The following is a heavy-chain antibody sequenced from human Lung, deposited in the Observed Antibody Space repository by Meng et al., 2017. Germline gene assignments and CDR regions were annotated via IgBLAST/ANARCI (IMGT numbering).Heavy chain of an antibody. D-gene: IGHD3-10*01. CDR2: FVSNADT. V-gene: IGHV1-18*01. CDR1: GYTSASYG. J-gene: IGHJ4*02. CDR3: ARGTPGRSYSDY. Sequence: QAQLLQSGAALKKPGASVWISCKASGYTSASYGISWFRQAPGQGLEWMGWFVSNADTYPAQKFQGRVTMTRDTHTSTDFMELRSLRFDDTAVYYCARGTPGRSYSDYWGQGTLVTVSS.